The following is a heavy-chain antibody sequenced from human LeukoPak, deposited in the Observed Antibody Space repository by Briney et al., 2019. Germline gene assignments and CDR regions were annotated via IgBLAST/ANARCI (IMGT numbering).Heavy chain of an antibody. CDR2: INHSGST. V-gene: IGHV4-34*01. Sequence: PSETLSLTCAVYGGSFSGYYWSWIRQPPGKGLEWIGEINHSGSTNYNPSLKSRVTISVDTSKNQFSLKLSSLTAADPAVYYCAXXAATHRPPGYYYGMDVWGQGTTVTVSS. CDR1: GGSFSGYY. CDR3: AXXAATHRPPGYYYGMDV. J-gene: IGHJ6*02. D-gene: IGHD2-15*01.